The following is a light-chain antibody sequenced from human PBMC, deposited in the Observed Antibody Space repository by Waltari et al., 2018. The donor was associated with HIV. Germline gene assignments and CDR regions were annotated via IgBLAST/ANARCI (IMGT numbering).Light chain of an antibody. CDR1: NSNIGSYT. CDR3: AVWDDSLSGQV. CDR2: GNT. Sequence: QSVLIQSASTSGTPGQRVTISCSGSNSNIGSYTVYWYHHFPGTAPTLLIYGNTQRPSGVPERFSGSKSGTSAALAISGRRSEDEGDYYCAVWDDSLSGQVFGGGTKVTVL. V-gene: IGLV1-47*01. J-gene: IGLJ3*02.